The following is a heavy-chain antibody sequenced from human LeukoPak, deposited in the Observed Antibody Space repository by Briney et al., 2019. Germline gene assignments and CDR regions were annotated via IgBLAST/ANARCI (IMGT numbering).Heavy chain of an antibody. V-gene: IGHV3-30*02. CDR2: IRYDGSNK. J-gene: IGHJ6*04. CDR3: AKEAEGSLGV. CDR1: GFTFSGYG. Sequence: SLRLSCAASGFTFSGYGMHWVRQAPGKGLEWVAFIRYDGSNKYYADSAKGRFTISRDNSKNTLYVQMNSLRVEDTAVYYCAKEAEGSLGVWGTGTTVTVSS.